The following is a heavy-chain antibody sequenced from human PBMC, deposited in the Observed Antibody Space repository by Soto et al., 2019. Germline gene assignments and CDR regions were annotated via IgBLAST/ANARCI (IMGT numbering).Heavy chain of an antibody. CDR1: RYNVTSYW. CDR2: IYPGDSDT. Sequence: GVFHRLSGKFSRYNVTSYWSSWMRHRPGKGLEGVVIIYPGDSDTRYSPSFQGQVTISADKYITTAYLQWSSLKASDTAMYYCARLLAADWAYYYYYGMDVWGQGTTVTVSS. J-gene: IGHJ6*02. D-gene: IGHD6-13*01. CDR3: ARLLAADWAYYYYYGMDV. V-gene: IGHV5-51*01.